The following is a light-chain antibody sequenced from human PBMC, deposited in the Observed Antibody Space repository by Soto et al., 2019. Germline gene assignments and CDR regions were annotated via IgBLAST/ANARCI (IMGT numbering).Light chain of an antibody. CDR1: QSVSSSY. J-gene: IGKJ4*01. V-gene: IGKV3D-20*01. CDR3: QQYGSSLLT. Sequence: EIVLTQSPATLSLSPGERATLSCRASQSVSSSYLAWYQQKPGLAPRLLIYDASSRATGIPDRFSGSGSGTDFTLTISRLEPEDFAVYYRQQYGSSLLTFGGGTKVDIK. CDR2: DAS.